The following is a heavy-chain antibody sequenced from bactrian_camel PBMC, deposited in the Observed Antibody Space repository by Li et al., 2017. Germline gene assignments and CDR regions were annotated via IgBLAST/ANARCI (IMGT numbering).Heavy chain of an antibody. J-gene: IGHJ4*01. CDR3: AADLRAFGGGCPSSQYEYNT. CDR1: GNTYICG. V-gene: IGHV3S53*01. D-gene: IGHD2*01. CDR2: ITKDGET. Sequence: QVQLVESGGGSVQAGGSLRLSCSASGNTYICGMGWYRQAPGKERERVSTITKDGETTYADSVKGRFTTSRGTDKNTVYLQMNSLKPEDTAMYYCAADLRAFGGGCPSSQYEYNTWGQGTQVTVS.